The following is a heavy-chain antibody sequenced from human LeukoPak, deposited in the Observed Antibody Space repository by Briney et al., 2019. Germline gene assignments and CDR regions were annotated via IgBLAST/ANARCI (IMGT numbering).Heavy chain of an antibody. D-gene: IGHD6-19*01. CDR3: ARCPDSYSSGWYGGYFDY. Sequence: VASVKVSCKASGGTFSSYAISWVRQAPGQGLEWMGGIIPIFGTANYAQKFQGRVTITADESTSTAYMELSSLRSEDTAVYYCARCPDSYSSGWYGGYFDYWGQGTLVPVSS. V-gene: IGHV1-69*13. CDR2: IIPIFGTA. J-gene: IGHJ4*02. CDR1: GGTFSSYA.